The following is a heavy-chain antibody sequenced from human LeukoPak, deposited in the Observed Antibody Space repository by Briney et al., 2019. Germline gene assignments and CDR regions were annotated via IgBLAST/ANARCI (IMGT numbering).Heavy chain of an antibody. CDR3: ARDMYNRFDP. Sequence: PSQTLSLTCAVSGGSISSGGYSWSWIRQPPGKGLEWIGYIYHSGSTYYNPSLKSRVTISVDTSKNQFSLKLSSVTAADTAVYYCARDMYNRFDPWGQGTLVTVSS. V-gene: IGHV4-30-2*01. CDR2: IYHSGST. J-gene: IGHJ5*02. CDR1: GGSISSGGYS. D-gene: IGHD2-8*01.